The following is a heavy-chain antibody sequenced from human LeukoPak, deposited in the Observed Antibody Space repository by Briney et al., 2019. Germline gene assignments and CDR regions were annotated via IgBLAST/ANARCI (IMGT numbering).Heavy chain of an antibody. CDR3: ARLTGIAAAGTVDY. D-gene: IGHD6-13*01. Sequence: NASETLSLTCAVSGGSIRRDGNLWGWIRQPPGKGLEWIGTISHGGRTYYNPSPKSRVTVSVETTKNQFSLKLSSVTAADTAVYYCARLTGIAAAGTVDYWGQGTLVTVSS. J-gene: IGHJ4*02. CDR2: ISHGGRT. V-gene: IGHV4-39*01. CDR1: GGSIRRDGNL.